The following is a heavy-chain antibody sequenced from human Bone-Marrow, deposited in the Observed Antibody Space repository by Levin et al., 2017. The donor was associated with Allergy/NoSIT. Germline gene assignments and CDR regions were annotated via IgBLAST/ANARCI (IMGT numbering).Heavy chain of an antibody. CDR1: GGSISSDYW. V-gene: IGHV4-4*02. Sequence: ASETLSLTCAVSGGSISSDYWWTWVRQPPGKGLEWIGEIYHSGSTNYNPSLKSRVAISIDTSKNQFSLKLTSVTAADTAVYYCARESVIVPVAIFSFGVIWFDPWGPGTLVTVAS. CDR2: IYHSGST. CDR3: ARESVIVPVAIFSFGVIWFDP. J-gene: IGHJ5*02. D-gene: IGHD2-2*02.